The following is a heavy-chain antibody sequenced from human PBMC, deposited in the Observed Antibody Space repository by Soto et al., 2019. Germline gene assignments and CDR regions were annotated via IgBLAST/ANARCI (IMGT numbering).Heavy chain of an antibody. Sequence: ASVKVSCKASGYTFTSYGISWVRQAPGQGLEWMGWISAYNGNTNYAQKLQGRVTMTTDTSTSTAYMELRSLRSDDTAVYYCARDIRGQLLHADAFDIWGQGTMVTVSS. CDR3: ARDIRGQLLHADAFDI. CDR1: GYTFTSYG. J-gene: IGHJ3*02. V-gene: IGHV1-18*01. D-gene: IGHD2-15*01. CDR2: ISAYNGNT.